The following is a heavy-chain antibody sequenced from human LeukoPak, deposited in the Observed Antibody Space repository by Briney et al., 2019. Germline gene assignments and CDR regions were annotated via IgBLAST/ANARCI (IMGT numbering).Heavy chain of an antibody. CDR2: ISYDGSNK. Sequence: GGSLRLSCTASGFTFSSYGMHWVRQAPGKGLEWVAVISYDGSNKYYADSVKGRFTISRDNSKNTLYLQMNSLRAEDTAVYYCTKDPEMATITGHYFDYWGQGTLVTVSS. CDR1: GFTFSSYG. D-gene: IGHD5-24*01. J-gene: IGHJ4*02. V-gene: IGHV3-30*18. CDR3: TKDPEMATITGHYFDY.